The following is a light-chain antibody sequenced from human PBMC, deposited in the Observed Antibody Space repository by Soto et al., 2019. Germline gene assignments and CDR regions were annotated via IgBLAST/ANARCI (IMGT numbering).Light chain of an antibody. CDR1: QSISNY. Sequence: EIVLTQSPATLSLSPGERATLSCRASQSISNYLAWYQQKPGQAPRLLIYDASNRATGIPARFSGSGSGTDFTLIISSLEPEDFAVYYCQQRSKWPLTFGGGTKVEIK. CDR2: DAS. J-gene: IGKJ4*01. CDR3: QQRSKWPLT. V-gene: IGKV3-11*01.